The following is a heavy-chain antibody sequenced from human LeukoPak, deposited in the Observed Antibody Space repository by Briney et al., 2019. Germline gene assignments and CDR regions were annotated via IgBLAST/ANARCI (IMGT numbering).Heavy chain of an antibody. CDR2: ISAYNGNT. Sequence: GASVEVSCKASGYTFTSYGISWVRQAPGQGLEWMGWISAYNGNTNYAQKLQGRVTMTTDTSTSTAYMELRSLRSDDTAVYYCARVRSYCYTVLYYYYYYYMDVWGKGTTVTVSS. D-gene: IGHD3-16*02. CDR3: ARVRSYCYTVLYYYYYYYMDV. V-gene: IGHV1-18*01. CDR1: GYTFTSYG. J-gene: IGHJ6*03.